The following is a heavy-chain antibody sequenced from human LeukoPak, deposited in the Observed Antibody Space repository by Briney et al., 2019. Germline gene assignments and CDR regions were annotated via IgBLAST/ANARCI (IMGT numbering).Heavy chain of an antibody. D-gene: IGHD3-9*01. CDR3: AREHYDILTGHYGYFDY. Sequence: SETLSLTCTVSGGSISSGSYYWSWIRQPAWRGLEWIGRIYTSGSTNYNPSLKSRVTMSVDTSKNQFSLKLSSVTAADTAVYYCAREHYDILTGHYGYFDYWGQGILVTVSS. CDR1: GGSISSGSYY. V-gene: IGHV4-61*02. J-gene: IGHJ4*02. CDR2: IYTSGST.